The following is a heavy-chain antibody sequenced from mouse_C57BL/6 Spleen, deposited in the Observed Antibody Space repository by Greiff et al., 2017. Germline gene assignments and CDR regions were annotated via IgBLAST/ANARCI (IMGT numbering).Heavy chain of an antibody. CDR2: ISNATSTI. V-gene: IGHV5-17*01. Sequence: EVQLVESGGGLVKPGGSLKLSCAASGFTFSDYGMHWVRQAPEKGLEWVAYISNATSTIYYTDTVKGPFTISIDNATNTHFLQMTSLRSEDTAMYYCARRNGNDLRAYWGQGTPVTVSA. CDR1: GFTFSDYG. D-gene: IGHD2-2*01. J-gene: IGHJ3*01. CDR3: ARRNGNDLRAY.